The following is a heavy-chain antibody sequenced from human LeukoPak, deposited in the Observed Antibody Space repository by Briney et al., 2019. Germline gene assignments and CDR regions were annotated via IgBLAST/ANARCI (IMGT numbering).Heavy chain of an antibody. J-gene: IGHJ4*02. Sequence: GGSLRLSCAASGFTFSNFWMTWVRQAPGKGLQWVANIKEDGSDKYYMESVKGRFTISRDNAKNSLYLQMNSLRAEDTAVYFCARDRGWLQFDYWGQGTLVTVSS. D-gene: IGHD5-24*01. CDR3: ARDRGWLQFDY. CDR1: GFTFSNFW. CDR2: IKEDGSDK. V-gene: IGHV3-7*01.